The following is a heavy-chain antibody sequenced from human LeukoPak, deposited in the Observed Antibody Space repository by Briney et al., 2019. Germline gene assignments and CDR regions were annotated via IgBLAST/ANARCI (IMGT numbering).Heavy chain of an antibody. V-gene: IGHV4-4*07. CDR2: IYTSGTT. Sequence: SETLSLTCTVSGGSISNYYWSWIRQPAGKRLEWIGRIYTSGTTNYNPSLKSRVTMSLDTSKNQLSLKLSAVTAADTAVYYCARGGSGHNYWGQGTLVTVSS. D-gene: IGHD2-15*01. CDR1: GGSISNYY. CDR3: ARGGSGHNY. J-gene: IGHJ4*02.